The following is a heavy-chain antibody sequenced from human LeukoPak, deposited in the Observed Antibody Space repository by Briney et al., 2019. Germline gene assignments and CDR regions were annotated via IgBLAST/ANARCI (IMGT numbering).Heavy chain of an antibody. CDR3: ARGASGWYTENWFDH. D-gene: IGHD6-19*01. CDR1: GGSFSGYY. V-gene: IGHV4-34*01. J-gene: IGHJ5*02. Sequence: SETLSLTCAVYGGSFSGYYWSWIRQPPGKGLEWIGEINHSGSTNYNPSLKSRVTISVDTSKNQFSLKLSSVTAADTAVYYCARGASGWYTENWFDHWGQGTLVTVSS. CDR2: INHSGST.